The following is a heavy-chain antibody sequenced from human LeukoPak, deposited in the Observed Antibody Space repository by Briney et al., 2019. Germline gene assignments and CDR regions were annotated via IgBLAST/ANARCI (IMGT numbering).Heavy chain of an antibody. J-gene: IGHJ3*02. CDR3: ARDLYSSGWTEAFDI. D-gene: IGHD6-19*01. CDR2: ISTYNGNT. V-gene: IGHV1-18*01. Sequence: ASVKVSCKASGYSFTSYGISWVRQAPGQGLEWMGWISTYNGNTNYAQKFQGRVTMTRDTSISTGYMELSRLRSDDTAVYYCARDLYSSGWTEAFDIWGQGTMVTVSS. CDR1: GYSFTSYG.